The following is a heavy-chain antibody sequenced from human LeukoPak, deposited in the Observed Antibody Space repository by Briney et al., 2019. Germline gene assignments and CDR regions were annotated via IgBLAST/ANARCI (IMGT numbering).Heavy chain of an antibody. D-gene: IGHD6-19*01. J-gene: IGHJ4*02. CDR1: GFTFTSSA. Sequence: GASVRVSCKASGFTFTSSAVQWVRQARGQRLEWIGWIVVGSGNRGYAQKFQGRVTITRDTSISTAYMELSSLRSEDTAVYYCAPDEDAVIAVAGEDYWGQGTLVTVSS. CDR2: IVVGSGNR. CDR3: APDEDAVIAVAGEDY. V-gene: IGHV1-58*01.